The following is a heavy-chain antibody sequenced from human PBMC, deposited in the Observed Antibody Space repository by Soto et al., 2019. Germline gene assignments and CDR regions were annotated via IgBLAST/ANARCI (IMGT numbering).Heavy chain of an antibody. Sequence: GESLKISCKGSGYSFTRYWIGWVRQMPGKGLEWMGIIYPGDSDTRYSPSFQGQVTISADKSISTAYLQWGSLKASDTAMYYCARTAAAGKYYYGVDVWGQGTTVTVSS. CDR2: IYPGDSDT. V-gene: IGHV5-51*01. J-gene: IGHJ6*02. CDR1: GYSFTRYW. CDR3: ARTAAAGKYYYGVDV. D-gene: IGHD6-13*01.